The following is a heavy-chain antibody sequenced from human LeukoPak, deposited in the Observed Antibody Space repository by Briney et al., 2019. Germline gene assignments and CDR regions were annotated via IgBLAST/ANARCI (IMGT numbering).Heavy chain of an antibody. J-gene: IGHJ4*03. Sequence: ASVKVSCKASGYTFTSYGISWVRQAPGQGLEWMGWISAYNGNTNYAQKLQGRVTMTTDTSTSTAYMELRSLRSDDTAVYYCARGVNYYGSGSYRWGFDNWGHGTLVTVSS. CDR3: ARGVNYYGSGSYRWGFDN. CDR1: GYTFTSYG. D-gene: IGHD3-10*01. V-gene: IGHV1-18*01. CDR2: ISAYNGNT.